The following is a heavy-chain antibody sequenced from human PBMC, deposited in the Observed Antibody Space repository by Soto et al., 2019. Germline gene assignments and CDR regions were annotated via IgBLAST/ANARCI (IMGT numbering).Heavy chain of an antibody. CDR2: IIPIFGTA. CDR3: ARVVLRYFDWLSTYYYYYGMDV. J-gene: IGHJ6*02. D-gene: IGHD3-9*01. V-gene: IGHV1-69*13. CDR1: GGTFSSYA. Sequence: ASVTVSCKASGGTFSSYAISWVRQAPGQGLEWMGGIIPIFGTANYAQKFQGRVTITADESTSTAYMELSSLRSEDTAVYYCARVVLRYFDWLSTYYYYYGMDVWGQGTTVTVSS.